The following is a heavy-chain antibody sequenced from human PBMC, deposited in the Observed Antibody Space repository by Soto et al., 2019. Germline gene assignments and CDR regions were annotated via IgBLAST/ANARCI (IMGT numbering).Heavy chain of an antibody. Sequence: QVQLVQSGAEVKKPGSSVKVSCNASGGTFSSYAISWVRQAPGQGLEWMGGIIPIFGTANYAQKFQGRVTITEDESTSEEYKELSSLRSEDTAVYYSTRFPAWGGGTYYYGMYVWGQGPTVTVSS. CDR3: TRFPAWGGGTYYYGMYV. D-gene: IGHD2-21*01. V-gene: IGHV1-69*01. CDR1: GGTFSSYA. CDR2: IIPIFGTA. J-gene: IGHJ6*01.